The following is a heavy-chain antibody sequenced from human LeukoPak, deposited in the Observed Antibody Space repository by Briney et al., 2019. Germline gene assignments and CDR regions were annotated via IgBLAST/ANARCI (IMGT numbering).Heavy chain of an antibody. J-gene: IGHJ3*02. CDR3: ARVSKKLRGAFDI. CDR1: GYTFTGYY. D-gene: IGHD1-1*01. CDR2: INPNSGGT. Sequence: ASVKVSCKASGYTFTGYYMHWVRQAPGQGLEWMGRINPNSGGTNYAQKFQGRVTMTRDTSISTAYMELSRLRSDDTAVYYCARVSKKLRGAFDIWGQGTMVTVSS. V-gene: IGHV1-2*06.